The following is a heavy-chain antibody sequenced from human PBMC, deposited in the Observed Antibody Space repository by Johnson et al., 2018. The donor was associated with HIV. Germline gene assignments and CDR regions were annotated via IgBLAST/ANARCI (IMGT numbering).Heavy chain of an antibody. D-gene: IGHD2-15*01. CDR3: VKGDEVVAATSGFDI. CDR1: GFTFSKYG. CDR2: IRYDGSSR. V-gene: IGHV3-30*02. J-gene: IGHJ3*02. Sequence: QVQLVESGGGVVQPGGSLRLSCAASGFTFSKYGMHWVRQAPGTGLDWVAFIRYDGSSRYYANSVKGRFTISRDNSKSTLYLQMNSLRPEDTAVYYCVKGDEVVAATSGFDIWGHGTVVTVSS.